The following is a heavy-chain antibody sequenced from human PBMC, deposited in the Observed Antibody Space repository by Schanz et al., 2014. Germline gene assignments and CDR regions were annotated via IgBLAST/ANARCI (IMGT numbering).Heavy chain of an antibody. CDR3: ARAGYDADNWFDP. CDR2: INTGGDST. CDR1: GFTFSTYA. J-gene: IGHJ5*02. V-gene: IGHV3-48*01. D-gene: IGHD2-2*01. Sequence: EVQLAESGGGLVQPGGSLRLSCAASGFTFSTYAMAWVRQAPGKGLEWVSSINTGGDSTYYADSVKGRFTISRDNAKNSLFLQMNSLRAEDTAVYYCARAGYDADNWFDPWGQGTLVTVSS.